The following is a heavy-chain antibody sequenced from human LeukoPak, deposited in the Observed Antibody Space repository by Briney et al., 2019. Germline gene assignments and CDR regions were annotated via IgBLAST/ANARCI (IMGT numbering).Heavy chain of an antibody. CDR3: ARSPRLGRYGYGPWELPVSYFDY. CDR2: INHSGSA. J-gene: IGHJ4*02. D-gene: IGHD5-18*01. Sequence: SETLSLTCAVYGGSFSNYYWTWIRQPPGKGLEWIGEINHSGSARYNPSLKSRVTISVDTSRNQFSLKLSSVTAADTAVYYCARSPRLGRYGYGPWELPVSYFDYWGQGTLVTVSS. V-gene: IGHV4-34*01. CDR1: GGSFSNYY.